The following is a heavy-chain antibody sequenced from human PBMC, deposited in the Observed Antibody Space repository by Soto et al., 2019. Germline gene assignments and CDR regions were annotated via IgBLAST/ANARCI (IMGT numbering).Heavy chain of an antibody. D-gene: IGHD3-22*01. CDR1: GFTFSSYG. CDR3: ARSIPGYYDSSGYYSNYYYYGMDV. CDR2: IWYDGSNK. Sequence: GGSLRLSCAASGFTFSSYGMHWVRQAPGKGLEWVAVIWYDGSNKYYADSVKGRFTISRDNSKNTLYLQTNSLRAEDTAVYYCARSIPGYYDSSGYYSNYYYYGMDVWGQGTTVTVSS. J-gene: IGHJ6*02. V-gene: IGHV3-33*01.